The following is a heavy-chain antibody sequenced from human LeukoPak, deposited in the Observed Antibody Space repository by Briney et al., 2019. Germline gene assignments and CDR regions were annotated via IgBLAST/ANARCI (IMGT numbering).Heavy chain of an antibody. CDR1: GGSFSGYY. Sequence: SETLSPTCAVYGGSFSGYYWSWIRQPPGKGLEWIGEINHSGSTNYNPSLKSRVTISVDTSKNQFSLKLSSVTAADTAVYYCGSNGDYWGQGTLVTVSS. CDR3: GSNGDY. J-gene: IGHJ4*02. V-gene: IGHV4-34*01. CDR2: INHSGST.